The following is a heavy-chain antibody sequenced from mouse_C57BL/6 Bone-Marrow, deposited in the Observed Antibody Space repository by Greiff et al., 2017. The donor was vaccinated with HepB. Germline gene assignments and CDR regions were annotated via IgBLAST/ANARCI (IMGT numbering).Heavy chain of an antibody. CDR2: INPNNGGT. CDR3: ARRLRYFDY. Sequence: EVKLMESGPELVKPGASVKIACKASGYTFTDYNMDWVKQSHGKSLEWIGDINPNNGGTIYNQKFKGKATLTVDKSSSTAYMELRSLTSEDTAVYYCARRLRYFDYWGQGTTLTVSS. J-gene: IGHJ2*01. V-gene: IGHV1-18*01. D-gene: IGHD1-1*01. CDR1: GYTFTDYN.